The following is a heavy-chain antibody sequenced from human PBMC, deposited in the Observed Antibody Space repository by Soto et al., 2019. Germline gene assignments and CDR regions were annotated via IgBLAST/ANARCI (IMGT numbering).Heavy chain of an antibody. CDR2: IYWDDDK. CDR3: AHSLTLECSSTSCHRHCYFDY. V-gene: IGHV2-5*02. J-gene: IGHJ4*02. Sequence: QITLKESGPTLVKPTQTLTLTCTFSGFSLSTSGVGVGWIRQPPGKALEWLALIYWDDDKRYSPSLKSRLTITKDTSKKQVVLTMTHLDPVDTATYYCAHSLTLECSSTSCHRHCYFDYWGQGTLVTVSS. D-gene: IGHD2-2*02. CDR1: GFSLSTSGVG.